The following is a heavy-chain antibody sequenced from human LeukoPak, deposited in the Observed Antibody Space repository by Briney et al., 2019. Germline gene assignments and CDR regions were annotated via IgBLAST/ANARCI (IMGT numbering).Heavy chain of an antibody. V-gene: IGHV4-34*01. D-gene: IGHD6-6*01. J-gene: IGHJ4*02. Sequence: SETLSLTCAVYGGSFSGYYWSWIRQPPGKGLEWIGEINHSGSTNYSPSLKSRVTISVDTSKNQFSLKLSSVTAADTAVYYCARGPLVYYFDYWGQGTLVTVSS. CDR3: ARGPLVYYFDY. CDR2: INHSGST. CDR1: GGSFSGYY.